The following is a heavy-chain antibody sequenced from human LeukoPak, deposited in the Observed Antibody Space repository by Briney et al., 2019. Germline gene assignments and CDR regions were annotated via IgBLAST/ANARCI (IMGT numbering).Heavy chain of an antibody. CDR2: INPNSGGT. D-gene: IGHD2-2*01. CDR1: GYTFTSYD. CDR3: ARSIVVVPAAKTAGGG. J-gene: IGHJ4*02. Sequence: ASVKVSCKASGYTFTSYDINWVRQAPGQGLEWMGWINPNSGGTNYAQKFQGRVTMTRDTSISTAYMELSRLRSDDTAVYYCARSIVVVPAAKTAGGGWGQGTLVTVSS. V-gene: IGHV1-2*02.